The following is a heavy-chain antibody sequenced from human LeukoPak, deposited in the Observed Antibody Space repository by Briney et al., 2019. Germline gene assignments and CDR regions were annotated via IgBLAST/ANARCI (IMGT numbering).Heavy chain of an antibody. D-gene: IGHD3-3*01. Sequence: PSETLSLTCTVSGGSISSGSYYWSWIRQPAGKGLEWIGRIYTSGSTNYNPSLKSRVTISVDTSKNQLSLKLSSVTAADTAVYYCARGGDYHFWSGLNYYYYYMDVWGKGTTVTVSS. V-gene: IGHV4-61*02. CDR3: ARGGDYHFWSGLNYYYYYMDV. CDR1: GGSISSGSYY. CDR2: IYTSGST. J-gene: IGHJ6*03.